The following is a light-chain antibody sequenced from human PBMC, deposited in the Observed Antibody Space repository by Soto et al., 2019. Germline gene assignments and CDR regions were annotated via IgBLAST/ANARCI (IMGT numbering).Light chain of an antibody. V-gene: IGLV3-1*01. CDR3: QAWDSDNARYV. CDR1: KLGERY. CDR2: QDN. J-gene: IGLJ1*01. Sequence: SYELTQPPSVSVSPGQTASITCSGDKLGERYGFWYHQKPGQSPVLVIYQDNKRPSGIPERFSGSNSGHTATLTISGTQAMDEADYYCQAWDSDNARYVFGTGTKLTVL.